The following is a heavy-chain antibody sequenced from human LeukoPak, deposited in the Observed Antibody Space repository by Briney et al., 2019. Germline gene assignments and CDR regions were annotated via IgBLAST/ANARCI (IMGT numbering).Heavy chain of an antibody. J-gene: IGHJ4*02. CDR2: IYYSGST. V-gene: IGHV4-39*07. CDR1: GGSISSSSYY. Sequence: PSETLSLTCTVSGGSISSSSYYWGWIRQPPGKGLEWIGSIYYSGSTYYNPSLKSRVTISVDTSKNQFSLKLSSVTAADTAVYYCARRGWDRYYYDSSGYPPMHNFDYWGQGTLVTVSS. CDR3: ARRGWDRYYYDSSGYPPMHNFDY. D-gene: IGHD3-22*01.